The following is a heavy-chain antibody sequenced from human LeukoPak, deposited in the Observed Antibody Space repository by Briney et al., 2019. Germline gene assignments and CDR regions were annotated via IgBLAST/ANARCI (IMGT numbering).Heavy chain of an antibody. CDR3: VRGDPYWFDS. CDR1: GGSISSSTYY. CDR2: IYYSGST. J-gene: IGHJ5*01. V-gene: IGHV4-39*01. Sequence: SGTLSRTCNVSGGSISSSTYYWGWIRQPPGKGLEWIASIYYSGSTYQNPSLQSRVTISKDTSKNQFSLDLKSVTATDTAVYYCVRGDPYWFDSWGQGILLTVSS.